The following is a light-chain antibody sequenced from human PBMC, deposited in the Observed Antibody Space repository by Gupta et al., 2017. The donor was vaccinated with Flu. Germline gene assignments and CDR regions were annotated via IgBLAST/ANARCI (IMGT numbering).Light chain of an antibody. CDR1: QSVNSY. Sequence: PATLSVSPGERATLSCRASQSVNSYLAWYQQKPGQAPRLLIYGASTRATGIPARLSGSGSGTEFTLTISSLQSEDFAVYYCQQDNKWPLTFGGGTKVEIK. CDR3: QQDNKWPLT. J-gene: IGKJ4*01. V-gene: IGKV3-15*01. CDR2: GAS.